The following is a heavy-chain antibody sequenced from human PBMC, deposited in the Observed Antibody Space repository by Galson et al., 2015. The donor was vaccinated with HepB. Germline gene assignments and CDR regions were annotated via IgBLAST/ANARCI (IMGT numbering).Heavy chain of an antibody. CDR1: GGSFSGYY. V-gene: IGHV4-34*01. CDR3: ARADRGVIIVHHYYYMDV. D-gene: IGHD3-10*01. J-gene: IGHJ6*03. Sequence: ETLSLTCAVYGGSFSGYYWTWIRQPPGKGLEWIGDINRSGNINCTPSLKSRVTISLDTSKTQFSLKLRSVTAADTGVYYCARADRGVIIVHHYYYMDVWGKGATVTVSS. CDR2: INRSGNI.